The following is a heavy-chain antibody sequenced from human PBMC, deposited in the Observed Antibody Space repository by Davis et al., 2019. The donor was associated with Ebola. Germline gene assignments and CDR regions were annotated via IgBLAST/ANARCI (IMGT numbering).Heavy chain of an antibody. J-gene: IGHJ6*02. Sequence: SETLSLTCAVYGGSFSSYYWSWIRQPPGKGLEWIGYIYYSGSTNYNPSLKSRVTISVDTSKNQFSLKLSSVTAADTAVYYCAREGRGSSVGMDVWGQGTTVTVSS. CDR2: IYYSGST. V-gene: IGHV4-59*01. CDR3: AREGRGSSVGMDV. CDR1: GGSFSSYY. D-gene: IGHD3-16*01.